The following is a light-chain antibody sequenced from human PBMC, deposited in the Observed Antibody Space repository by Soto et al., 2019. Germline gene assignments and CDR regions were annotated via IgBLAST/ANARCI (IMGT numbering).Light chain of an antibody. V-gene: IGKV3-20*01. CDR2: GAS. CDR3: QQYGSSPWT. Sequence: EIVLTQSPGTLSLSPGERVTLSCRASQSVSSSYLAWYQQKPGQAPRLLIYGASSRATGILDRFSGSGSGTDFTLTISRLEPEDFAVYYCQQYGSSPWTFGQGTKVDIK. CDR1: QSVSSSY. J-gene: IGKJ1*01.